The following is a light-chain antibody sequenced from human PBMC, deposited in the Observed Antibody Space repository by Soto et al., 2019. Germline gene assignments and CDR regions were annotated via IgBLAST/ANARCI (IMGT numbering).Light chain of an antibody. CDR2: AAS. Sequence: DIQLTQSPSFLSASVGDRVTITCRASQGISSYLAWYQQKPGKAPKILISAASTLQSGVPSRFSGSGSGTEFTLTITSLQPEDFATYYCQQLNNYPRTFGQGTKVEIK. CDR3: QQLNNYPRT. CDR1: QGISSY. V-gene: IGKV1-9*01. J-gene: IGKJ1*01.